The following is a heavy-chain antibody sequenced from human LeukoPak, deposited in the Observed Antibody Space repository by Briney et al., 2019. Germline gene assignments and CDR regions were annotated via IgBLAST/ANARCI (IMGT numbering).Heavy chain of an antibody. CDR1: GFTFSSYS. CDR2: ISSSSSYI. J-gene: IGHJ6*02. Sequence: PGGSLRLSCAASGFTFSSYSMSWVRQAPGKGLEWVSSISSSSSYIYYADSVKGRFTISRDNAKNSLYLQMNSLRAEDTAVYYCARGSSWYQDSYYYYGMDVWGQGTTVTVSS. CDR3: ARGSSWYQDSYYYYGMDV. V-gene: IGHV3-21*01. D-gene: IGHD6-13*01.